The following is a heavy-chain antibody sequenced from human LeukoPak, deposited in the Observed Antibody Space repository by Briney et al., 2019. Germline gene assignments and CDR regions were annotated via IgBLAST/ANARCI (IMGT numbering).Heavy chain of an antibody. CDR3: TRGVRWLQLSYFDY. V-gene: IGHV4-31*03. CDR1: SGSISSGVYY. J-gene: IGHJ4*02. D-gene: IGHD5-24*01. Sequence: SETLSLTCPVSSGSISSGVYYWSWIRQHPGKGLEWIGYIYYSGSTYYNPSLKSRVTISVDTSKNQFSLKLSSVTAADTAVYYCTRGVRWLQLSYFDYWGQGTLVTVSS. CDR2: IYYSGST.